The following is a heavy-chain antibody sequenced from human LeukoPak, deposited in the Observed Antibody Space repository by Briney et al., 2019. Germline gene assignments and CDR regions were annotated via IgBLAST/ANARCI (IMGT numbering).Heavy chain of an antibody. CDR3: ARLGYCSNGVCSNLDY. CDR1: GYSFTSYW. CDR2: IYPGDSDT. J-gene: IGHJ4*02. D-gene: IGHD2-8*01. V-gene: IGHV5-51*01. Sequence: GESLQISCQASGYSFTSYWIGWVSQMPGKGVEWMGLIYPGDSDTRYSPSFQGQVTISADKSITTAHLQWNSLKASDTAMYYCARLGYCSNGVCSNLDYWGQGTLVTVSS.